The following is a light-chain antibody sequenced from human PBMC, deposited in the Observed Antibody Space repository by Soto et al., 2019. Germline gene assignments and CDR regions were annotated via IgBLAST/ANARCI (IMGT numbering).Light chain of an antibody. CDR1: SSDVGGYNY. Sequence: QSALTQPPSSSGSPGQSVTISCTGTSSDVGGYNYVSWYQQHPGKAPKLMIYEVSQRPSGVPDRFSGSKSGNTASLTVSGLQHEDEADYYCTSYAGSNDRYVFGSGIKVTVL. V-gene: IGLV2-8*01. CDR2: EVS. J-gene: IGLJ1*01. CDR3: TSYAGSNDRYV.